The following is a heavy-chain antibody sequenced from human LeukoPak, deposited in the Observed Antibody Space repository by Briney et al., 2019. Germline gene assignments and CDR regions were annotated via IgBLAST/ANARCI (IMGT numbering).Heavy chain of an antibody. CDR1: GYTFINYY. V-gene: IGHV1-46*01. J-gene: IGHJ4*02. CDR2: INPSGGGT. D-gene: IGHD1-26*01. CDR3: AREFSGYIDF. Sequence: GASVKVSCKASGYTFINYYMHWVRQAPGQGLEWMGIINPSGGGTSYAQKFQGRVTMTSDTSTSTVYMEVSSLRSEDTAVYYCAREFSGYIDFWGQGTLVTVSS.